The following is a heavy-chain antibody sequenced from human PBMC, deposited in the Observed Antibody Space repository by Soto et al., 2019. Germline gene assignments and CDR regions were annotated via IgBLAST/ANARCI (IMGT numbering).Heavy chain of an antibody. V-gene: IGHV3-74*01. CDR3: ARGGLGAYWFDP. CDR2: IKGDESAT. D-gene: IGHD3-16*01. J-gene: IGHJ5*02. CDR1: GFTFSTYW. Sequence: EVQLVESGGGLVQAGASLRLSCAASGFTFSTYWMHWVRQAPGKGLMWLSRIKGDESATNYADSVEGRFTISRDNAKNTVYLQVNSLRGEDTAVYYCARGGLGAYWFDPWGQGTLVTVSS.